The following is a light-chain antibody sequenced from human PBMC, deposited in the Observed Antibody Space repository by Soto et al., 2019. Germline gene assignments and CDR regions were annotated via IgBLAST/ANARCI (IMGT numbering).Light chain of an antibody. CDR1: QDISNY. V-gene: IGKV1-33*01. Sequence: DIQMTQSPSSLSASVGDRGTITCQASQDISNYLNWYQQKPAKAPKLLIYDASNLETGVQSRFRGSGSGTDFNFTISCLQREDIATDCCKQYDNLPFSFGPGTKVDIK. CDR2: DAS. J-gene: IGKJ3*01. CDR3: KQYDNLPFS.